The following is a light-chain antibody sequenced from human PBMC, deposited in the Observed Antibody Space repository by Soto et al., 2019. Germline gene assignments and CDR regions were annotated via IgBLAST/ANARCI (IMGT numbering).Light chain of an antibody. CDR3: QQRSNWPWT. CDR1: QSVSSY. Sequence: EIVLTQSPVTLSLSPGERATLSCRASQSVSSYLAWYQQKPGQAPRPLIYDASNRATGIPARFSGGGSGTDFTLTISSLEPEDFAVYYCQQRSNWPWTFGQGTKVDIK. CDR2: DAS. V-gene: IGKV3-11*01. J-gene: IGKJ1*01.